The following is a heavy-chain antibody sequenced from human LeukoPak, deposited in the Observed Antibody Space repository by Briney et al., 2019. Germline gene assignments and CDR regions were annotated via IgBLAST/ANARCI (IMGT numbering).Heavy chain of an antibody. Sequence: SETLSLTCTVSGGSISSGGYYWSWIRQHPGKGLEWIGYIYYSGSTYYNPSLKSQVTISVDTSKNQFSLKLSSVTAADTAVYYCARGPPYYYYGMDVWGQGTTVTVSS. CDR2: IYYSGST. CDR3: ARGPPYYYYGMDV. V-gene: IGHV4-31*01. CDR1: GGSISSGGYY. J-gene: IGHJ6*02.